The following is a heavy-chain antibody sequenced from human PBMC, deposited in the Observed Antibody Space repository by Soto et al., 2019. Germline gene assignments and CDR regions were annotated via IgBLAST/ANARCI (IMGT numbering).Heavy chain of an antibody. D-gene: IGHD5-12*01. CDR1: GGSISDNDYY. J-gene: IGHJ4*02. V-gene: IGHV4-61*05. Sequence: SETLSLTCTVSGGSISDNDYYWSWIRQPPGKGLEWIGYIYFSGSANYNPSLKSRVTISVDTSKNQFSLKLSSVTAADTAVYYCARRYSGYGDYWGQGTLVTVSS. CDR2: IYFSGSA. CDR3: ARRYSGYGDY.